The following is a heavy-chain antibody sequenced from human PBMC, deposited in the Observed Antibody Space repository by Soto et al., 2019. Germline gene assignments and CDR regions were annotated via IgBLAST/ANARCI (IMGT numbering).Heavy chain of an antibody. CDR1: GGSISSYY. D-gene: IGHD6-13*01. CDR3: AGRSSSWYEIAFDY. Sequence: SETLSLTCTVSGGSISSYYWSWIRQPPGKGLEWIGYIYYSGSTNYNPSLKSRVTISVDTSKNQFSLKLSSVTAADTAVYYCAGRSSSWYEIAFDYWGQGTLVTVSS. V-gene: IGHV4-59*01. CDR2: IYYSGST. J-gene: IGHJ4*02.